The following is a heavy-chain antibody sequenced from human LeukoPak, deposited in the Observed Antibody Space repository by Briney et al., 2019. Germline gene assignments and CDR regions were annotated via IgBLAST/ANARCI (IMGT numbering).Heavy chain of an antibody. D-gene: IGHD6-19*01. CDR1: GGSISSSSYY. J-gene: IGHJ4*02. CDR2: IYYSGST. CDR3: ESAYSSGWYYFDY. Sequence: SETLSLTCTVSGGSISSSSYYWGWIRQPPGKGLEWIGSIYYSGSTYYNPSLKSRVTIPVDTSKNQFSLKLSSVTAADTAVYYCESAYSSGWYYFDYWGQGTLVTVSS. V-gene: IGHV4-39*01.